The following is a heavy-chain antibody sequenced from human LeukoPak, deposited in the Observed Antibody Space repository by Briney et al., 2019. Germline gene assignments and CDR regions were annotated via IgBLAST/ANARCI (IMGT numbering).Heavy chain of an antibody. CDR3: AREGRGYSYAFEY. CDR2: INSDGSST. CDR1: GFTFSSYW. J-gene: IGHJ4*02. Sequence: GGSLRLSCAASGFTFSSYWMHRVRQAPGKGLVWVSRINSDGSSTTYADSVKGRFTISRDNGQNTLYLQMNSLRAEDTAVYYCAREGRGYSYAFEYWGQGTLVTVSS. V-gene: IGHV3-74*01. D-gene: IGHD5-18*01.